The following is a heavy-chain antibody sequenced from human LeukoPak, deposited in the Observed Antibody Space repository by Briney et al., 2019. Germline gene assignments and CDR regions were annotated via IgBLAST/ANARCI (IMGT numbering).Heavy chain of an antibody. CDR2: IIPIFGTA. J-gene: IGHJ4*02. Sequence: PAASVKVSCKASGGTFSSYAISWVRQAPGQGLEWMGGIIPIFGTANYAQKFQGRVTITADKSTSTAYMELSSLRSEDTAVYYCARATEGDYDESLGYWGQGTLVTVSS. V-gene: IGHV1-69*06. CDR1: GGTFSSYA. CDR3: ARATEGDYDESLGY. D-gene: IGHD4-17*01.